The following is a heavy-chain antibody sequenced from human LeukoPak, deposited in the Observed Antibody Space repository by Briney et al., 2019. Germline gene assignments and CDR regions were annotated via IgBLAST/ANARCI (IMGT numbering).Heavy chain of an antibody. CDR2: IYYSGNT. Sequence: SETLSLTCTVSGGSISSTSYYWGWIRQPPGKGLEWIGTIYYSGNTYHNPSLKSRVTISVDTSKNQFSLKLSSVTAADTAVYYCARQHAGGWTGFDCWGQGTLVTVST. CDR1: GGSISSTSYY. D-gene: IGHD6-19*01. CDR3: ARQHAGGWTGFDC. V-gene: IGHV4-39*07. J-gene: IGHJ4*02.